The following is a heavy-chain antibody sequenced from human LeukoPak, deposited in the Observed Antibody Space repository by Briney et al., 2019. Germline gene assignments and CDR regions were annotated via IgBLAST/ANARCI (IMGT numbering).Heavy chain of an antibody. J-gene: IGHJ4*02. CDR1: GYSFSTYW. D-gene: IGHD3-16*02. CDR3: AILRLGELSSKAYFDY. V-gene: IGHV5-51*01. Sequence: GESLKISCKGSGYSFSTYWIGWVRQMPGEGLEWMGIIYPGDSDTRYSPSFQGQVTISADKSISTAYLQWSSLKASDTAMYYCAILRLGELSSKAYFDYWGQGTLVTVSS. CDR2: IYPGDSDT.